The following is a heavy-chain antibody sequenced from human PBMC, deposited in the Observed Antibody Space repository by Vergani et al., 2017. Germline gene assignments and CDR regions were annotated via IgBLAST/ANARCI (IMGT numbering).Heavy chain of an antibody. CDR3: ASRVNSSGGLDV. Sequence: VQLVESGGGVVKPGGSLRLSCAGSGFTFSRTTLTWVRQAPGKGLEWVASISSSSGYIHYGDAVRGRFTISRDNAKNSVYLQMSSLTVDDTGVYYCASRVNSSGGLDVWGQGTTVTVSS. V-gene: IGHV3-21*06. D-gene: IGHD1/OR15-1a*01. CDR1: GFTFSRTT. CDR2: ISSSSGYI. J-gene: IGHJ6*02.